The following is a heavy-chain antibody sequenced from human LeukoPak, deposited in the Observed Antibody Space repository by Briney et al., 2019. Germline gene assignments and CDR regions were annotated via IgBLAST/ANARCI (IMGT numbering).Heavy chain of an antibody. J-gene: IGHJ4*02. CDR2: ISYDGNKK. V-gene: IGHV3-30*18. CDR3: AKTRYGDYGVYFDY. Sequence: GGSLRLSCAASGFTFSNYGIHWVRQAPGRGLEWVAVISYDGNKKYYADSVKGRFTISRDNSKNTLYLRMNSLRAEDTAVYYCAKTRYGDYGVYFDYWGQGTLVTVSS. D-gene: IGHD4-17*01. CDR1: GFTFSNYG.